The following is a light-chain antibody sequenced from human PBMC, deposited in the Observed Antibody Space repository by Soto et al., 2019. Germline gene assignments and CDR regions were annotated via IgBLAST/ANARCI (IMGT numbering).Light chain of an antibody. CDR3: SSYAGSSTSLYV. Sequence: QSALTQPASVSGSPGQSITISCTGTSSDVGSYNLVSWYQQHPGKAPKLMIYEGSKRPSGVSNRFSGSKSGNTASLTISGLQAEDEADYYCSSYAGSSTSLYVFGTGTQLTVL. J-gene: IGLJ1*01. CDR2: EGS. V-gene: IGLV2-23*01. CDR1: SSDVGSYNL.